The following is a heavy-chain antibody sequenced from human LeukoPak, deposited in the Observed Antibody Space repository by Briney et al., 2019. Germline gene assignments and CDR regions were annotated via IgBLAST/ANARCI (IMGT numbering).Heavy chain of an antibody. CDR3: ARVGSGSYFLDGFDI. J-gene: IGHJ3*02. CDR2: IWNDGSNK. Sequence: GSLSLSCVASGFTFSTYGMHWVRQAPGKGLEWVAVIWNDGSNKKYADSVKGRFIISRVSSKNTLYLQMNSLRDEDTAVYYCARVGSGSYFLDGFDIWGQGTLVTVSS. CDR1: GFTFSTYG. V-gene: IGHV3-33*01. D-gene: IGHD1-26*01.